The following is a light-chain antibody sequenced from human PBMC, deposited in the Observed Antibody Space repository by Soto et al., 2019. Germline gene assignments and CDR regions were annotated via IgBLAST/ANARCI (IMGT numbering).Light chain of an antibody. J-gene: IGLJ3*02. CDR1: NIGSKS. V-gene: IGLV3-21*04. CDR2: YDS. Sequence: YELTQPPSVSVAPGKTARITCGGNNIGSKSVHWYQQKPGQAPVLVIYYDSDRPSGIPERFSGSNSGNTATLTISRVEAGDEADYYCQVWDSSSDLVFGGGTKLTVL. CDR3: QVWDSSSDLV.